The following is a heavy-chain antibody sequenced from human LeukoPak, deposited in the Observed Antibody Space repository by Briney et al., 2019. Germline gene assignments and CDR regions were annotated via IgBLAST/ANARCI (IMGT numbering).Heavy chain of an antibody. CDR2: ISSSSSYI. D-gene: IGHD6-13*01. Sequence: PGGSLRLSCAASGFTFSTYSMNWVRQAPGKGLEWVSSISSSSSYIYYADSVKGRFTISRDNSKNTLYLQMNSLRAEDTAVYYCARLLRAAGTDYWGQGTLVTVSS. V-gene: IGHV3-21*01. CDR1: GFTFSTYS. CDR3: ARLLRAAGTDY. J-gene: IGHJ4*02.